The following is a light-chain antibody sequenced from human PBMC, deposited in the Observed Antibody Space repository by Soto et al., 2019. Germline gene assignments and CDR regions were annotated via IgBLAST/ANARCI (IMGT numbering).Light chain of an antibody. J-gene: IGKJ4*01. CDR2: DVS. Sequence: EIVLTQSPVTLSLSPGERATLSCRASQSVTSFLAWYQQKPGQAPRLLIYDVSHRATGIPARFSGSRSGTDFSLTISILEPEDYAVYYCQQRSNWPLTFGGGTKVEIK. CDR3: QQRSNWPLT. V-gene: IGKV3-11*01. CDR1: QSVTSF.